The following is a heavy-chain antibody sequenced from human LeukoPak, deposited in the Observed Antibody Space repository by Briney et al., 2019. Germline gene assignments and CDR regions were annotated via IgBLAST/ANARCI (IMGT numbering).Heavy chain of an antibody. V-gene: IGHV1-46*01. J-gene: IGHJ6*02. Sequence: PEASVKVSCKASGYNFISYYMHWVRQAPGQGLEWMGIINPSGGSTSYAQKFQDRVTMTRDTSTSTVYMELSSLKSEDTAVYYCAREDVVLVDAVRYYYYGMVVWGQGTTVTVSS. D-gene: IGHD2-8*01. CDR1: GYNFISYY. CDR2: INPSGGST. CDR3: AREDVVLVDAVRYYYYGMVV.